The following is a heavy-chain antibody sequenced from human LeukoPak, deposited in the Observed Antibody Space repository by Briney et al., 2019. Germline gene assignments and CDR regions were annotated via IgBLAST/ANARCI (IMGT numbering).Heavy chain of an antibody. CDR1: GGSISSYY. V-gene: IGHV4-59*12. CDR2: IYDSGST. CDR3: ARRRAVAGHDY. D-gene: IGHD6-19*01. J-gene: IGHJ4*02. Sequence: SGTLSLTCTVSGGSISSYYWSWIRQPPGKGLDWIGYIYDSGSTNYNPSLKSRVTISVDTSKNQFSLKLSSVTAADTAVYYCARRRAVAGHDYWGQGTLVTVSS.